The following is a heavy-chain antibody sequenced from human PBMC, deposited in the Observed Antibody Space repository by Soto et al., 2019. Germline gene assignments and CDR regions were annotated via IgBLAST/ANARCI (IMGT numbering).Heavy chain of an antibody. CDR3: ARRRGSGSYPRAFDI. Sequence: GESLKISCKGSGYSFTSYWISWVRQMPGKGLEWMGRIDPSDSYTNYSPSFQGHVTISADKSISTAYLQWSSLKASDTAMYYCARRRGSGSYPRAFDIWGQGTMVTVSS. D-gene: IGHD3-10*01. CDR1: GYSFTSYW. V-gene: IGHV5-10-1*01. CDR2: IDPSDSYT. J-gene: IGHJ3*02.